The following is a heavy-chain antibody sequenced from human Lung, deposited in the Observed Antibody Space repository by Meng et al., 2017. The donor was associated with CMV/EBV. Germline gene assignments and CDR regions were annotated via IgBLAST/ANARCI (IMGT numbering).Heavy chain of an antibody. D-gene: IGHD1-1*01. V-gene: IGHV1-18*01. J-gene: IGHJ4*01. Sequence: GESXKISCKASGYTFTSYGISWVRQAPGQGLEWMGWISAYNGNTNYAQKLQGRVTMTTDTSTSTAYMELRSLRSDDTAVYYCARDDWGGTTPPDYWGHGTLVTVSS. CDR2: ISAYNGNT. CDR3: ARDDWGGTTPPDY. CDR1: GYTFTSYG.